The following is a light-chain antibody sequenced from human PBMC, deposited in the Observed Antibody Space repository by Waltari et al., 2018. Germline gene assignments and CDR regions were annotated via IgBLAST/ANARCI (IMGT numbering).Light chain of an antibody. V-gene: IGKV3-11*01. Sequence: IVLTQSPATLSLSPGDRATLSCTASQSISSQLAWYQQRPGQAPRILIYDASNSAAGIAARFSGSGSGTDFSLTISSLEPEDFVVYYCQLRGHWPMYTFGQGTKLEIK. CDR1: QSISSQ. CDR2: DAS. CDR3: QLRGHWPMYT. J-gene: IGKJ2*01.